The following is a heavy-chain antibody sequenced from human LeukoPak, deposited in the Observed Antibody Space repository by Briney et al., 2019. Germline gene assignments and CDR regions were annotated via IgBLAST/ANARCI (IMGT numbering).Heavy chain of an antibody. J-gene: IGHJ5*02. Sequence: GSLRLSCAASGFTFSTYSMNWVRQAPGKGLEWLSSISSGGMWIYYADSLKARFTISRDNAKNSLYLQMKSLRVEDTGVYYCARDAGGRTQREGWFDPWGQGTLVTVSS. CDR2: ISSGGMWI. V-gene: IGHV3-21*01. CDR1: GFTFSTYS. CDR3: ARDAGGRTQREGWFDP. D-gene: IGHD1-26*01.